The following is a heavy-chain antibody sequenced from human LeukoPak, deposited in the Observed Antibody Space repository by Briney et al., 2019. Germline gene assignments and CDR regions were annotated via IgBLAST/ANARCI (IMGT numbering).Heavy chain of an antibody. J-gene: IGHJ4*02. Sequence: PSETLSLTCTVSGDSITSYYLSWIRQPAGKGLEWIGHIYASGTTNYNPSLKSRVTMSIDTSKNQFSLTVSSVTAADTAVHHCARGPANGWYDYWGQGTLVTVSS. V-gene: IGHV4-4*07. CDR1: GDSITSYY. CDR3: ARGPANGWYDY. CDR2: IYASGTT. D-gene: IGHD6-19*01.